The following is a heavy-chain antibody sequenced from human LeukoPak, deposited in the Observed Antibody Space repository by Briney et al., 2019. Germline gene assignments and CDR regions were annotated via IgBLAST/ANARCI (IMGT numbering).Heavy chain of an antibody. CDR3: ARSLLVQAFDI. Sequence: GGSLRLSCAASGFTVSSNYMSWVRQAPGKGLEWVSVIYSGGCTYYADSVKGRFTISRDNSKNTLYLQMNSLRAEDTAVYYCARSLLVQAFDIWGQGTMVTVSS. CDR1: GFTVSSNY. CDR2: IYSGGCT. V-gene: IGHV3-66*01. J-gene: IGHJ3*02. D-gene: IGHD3-10*01.